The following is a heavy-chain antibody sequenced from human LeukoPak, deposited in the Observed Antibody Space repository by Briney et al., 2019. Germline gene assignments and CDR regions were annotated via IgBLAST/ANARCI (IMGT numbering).Heavy chain of an antibody. CDR2: INPNSGGT. V-gene: IGHV1-2*02. J-gene: IGHJ3*02. CDR3: ARGGLRGSIFGVARRSHDAFDI. CDR1: GYTFTGYY. D-gene: IGHD3-3*01. Sequence: ASVKVSCKASGYTFTGYYMHWVRQAPGQGLEWMGWINPNSGGTNYAQKFQGRVTMTRDTSISTAYMELSRLRSDDTAVYYCARGGLRGSIFGVARRSHDAFDIWDQGTMVTVSS.